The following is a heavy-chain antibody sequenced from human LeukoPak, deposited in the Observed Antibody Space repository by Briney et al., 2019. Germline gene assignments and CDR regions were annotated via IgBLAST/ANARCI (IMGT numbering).Heavy chain of an antibody. V-gene: IGHV3-23*01. Sequence: GGSLRLSCAASGFTFSSYAMSWVRQAPGKGLEWVSAISSSGGSTYYADSVKGRFTISRDNSKNTLYLQMNSLRAEDTAVYYCAQSASLRYFDWLLFGGYFDYWGQGTLVTVSS. CDR2: ISSSGGST. CDR3: AQSASLRYFDWLLFGGYFDY. J-gene: IGHJ4*02. D-gene: IGHD3-9*01. CDR1: GFTFSSYA.